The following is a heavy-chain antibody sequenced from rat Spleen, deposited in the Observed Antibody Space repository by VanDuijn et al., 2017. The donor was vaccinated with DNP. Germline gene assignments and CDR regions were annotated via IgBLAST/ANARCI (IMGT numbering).Heavy chain of an antibody. Sequence: EVQLVESDGGLVQPGRSLKLSCAVSGFTFSDYYMAWVRQAPTKGLEWVATISSDGRDTYYRDSVKGRFTISRDNAKSTLYLQMDSLRSEDTATYYCARSDSYGFPYWGQGTLVTVSS. CDR3: ARSDSYGFPY. CDR2: ISSDGRDT. CDR1: GFTFSDYY. J-gene: IGHJ3*01. D-gene: IGHD1-2*01. V-gene: IGHV5-7*01.